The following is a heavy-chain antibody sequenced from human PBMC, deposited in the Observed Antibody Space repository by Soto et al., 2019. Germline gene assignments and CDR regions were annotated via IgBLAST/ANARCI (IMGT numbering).Heavy chain of an antibody. V-gene: IGHV3-48*03. J-gene: IGHJ4*02. CDR3: ARESDGDAFDF. CDR1: GFTFSNYE. Sequence: PGGSLRLSCAASGFTFSNYEMNWVRQAPGKGLEWVAYINSGRTSIKYADSVKGRFTISTDNARNSLYLQMNSLRDEDSAVYYCARESDGDAFDFWGQGTLVTVSS. CDR2: INSGRTSI. D-gene: IGHD4-17*01.